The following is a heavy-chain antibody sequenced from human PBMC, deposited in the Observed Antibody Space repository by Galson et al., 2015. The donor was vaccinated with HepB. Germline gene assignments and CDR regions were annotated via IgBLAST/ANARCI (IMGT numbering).Heavy chain of an antibody. J-gene: IGHJ5*02. D-gene: IGHD2-2*01. V-gene: IGHV3-23*01. CDR1: GFTFSSYA. CDR3: AKDRGCSSTSCYGDWFDP. Sequence: SLRLSCAAPGFTFSSYAMSWVRQAPGKGLEWVSAISGSGGSTYYADSVKGRFTISRDNSKNTLYLQMNSLRAEDTAVYYCAKDRGCSSTSCYGDWFDPWGQGTLVTVSS. CDR2: ISGSGGST.